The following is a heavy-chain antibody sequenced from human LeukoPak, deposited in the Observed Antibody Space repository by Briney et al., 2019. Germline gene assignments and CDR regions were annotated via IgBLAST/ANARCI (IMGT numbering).Heavy chain of an antibody. J-gene: IGHJ6*02. D-gene: IGHD2-2*02. CDR3: ATLRRCSSTSCYTGYYYGMDV. CDR2: ISGSGGST. Sequence: GGSLRLSCAASGFTFSSYAMSWVRQAPGKGLEWVSAISGSGGSTYYADSVKGRFTTSRDNSKNTLYLQMNSLRAEDTAVYYCATLRRCSSTSCYTGYYYGMDVWGQGTTVTVS. CDR1: GFTFSSYA. V-gene: IGHV3-23*01.